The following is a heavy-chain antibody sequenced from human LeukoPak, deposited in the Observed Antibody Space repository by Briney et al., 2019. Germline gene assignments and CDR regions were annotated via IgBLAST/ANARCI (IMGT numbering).Heavy chain of an antibody. CDR1: GGTFSSYA. D-gene: IGHD3-3*01. CDR3: ASLEVLCPHYPTTIFGVVCDY. Sequence: LRASVKVSCKASGGTFSSYAISWVRQAPGQGLEWMGGIIPIFGTANYAQKFQGRVTITTDESTSTAYMELSRLRSDDTAVYYCASLEVLCPHYPTTIFGVVCDYWGQGTLVTVSS. CDR2: IIPIFGTA. J-gene: IGHJ4*02. V-gene: IGHV1-69*05.